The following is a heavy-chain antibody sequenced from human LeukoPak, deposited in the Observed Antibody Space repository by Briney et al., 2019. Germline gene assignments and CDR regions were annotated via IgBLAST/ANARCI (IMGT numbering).Heavy chain of an antibody. Sequence: SETLSLTCTVSGGSISSYYWSWIRQPPGRGLEWIGYIYYTGSTNYNPSLRSRVTFSIDTSKKQFSLKLSSVTAADTAVYYCAREPLYILTAYDYWGQGTLVTVSS. CDR3: AREPLYILTAYDY. J-gene: IGHJ4*02. CDR1: GGSISSYY. V-gene: IGHV4-59*12. D-gene: IGHD3-9*01. CDR2: IYYTGST.